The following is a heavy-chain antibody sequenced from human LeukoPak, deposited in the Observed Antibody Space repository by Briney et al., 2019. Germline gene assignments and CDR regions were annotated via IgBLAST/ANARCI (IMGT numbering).Heavy chain of an antibody. D-gene: IGHD2-21*02. V-gene: IGHV3-30*18. Sequence: PGGSLRLSRAASGFTFSSYGMHWVRQAPGKGLEWVAVISYDGSNKYYADSVKGRFTISRDNSKNTLYLQMNSLRAEDTAVYYCAKCGPLVTGWGQGTLVTVSS. CDR1: GFTFSSYG. J-gene: IGHJ4*02. CDR2: ISYDGSNK. CDR3: AKCGPLVTG.